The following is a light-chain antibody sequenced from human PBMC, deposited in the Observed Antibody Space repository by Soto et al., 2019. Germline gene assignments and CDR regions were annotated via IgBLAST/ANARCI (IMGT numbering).Light chain of an antibody. V-gene: IGLV1-44*01. CDR3: AAWDDILNGDV. CDR1: SSKIESNT. CDR2: SNY. J-gene: IGLJ1*01. Sequence: QSLLTQPPSAAGTPGQRVTISCSGSSSKIESNTVTWYQQLPGTAPKLVIYSNYDRPSGVPDRFSGSTSGTSASLVIRGLQSEDEADYYCAAWDDILNGDVFGGGTKVTVL.